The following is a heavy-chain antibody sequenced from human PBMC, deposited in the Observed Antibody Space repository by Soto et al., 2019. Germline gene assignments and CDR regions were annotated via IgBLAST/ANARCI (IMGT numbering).Heavy chain of an antibody. J-gene: IGHJ4*02. D-gene: IGHD2-15*01. V-gene: IGHV1-8*01. CDR1: GYTFTSYD. Sequence: QVQLVQSGAEVKKPGASVKVSCKASGYTFTSYDINWVRQATGQGLEWMGWMNPNSGNTGYAQKFQGRVTMTRNTSISIAYMELSSLRSENTAVYYCARKGDCSGGNCSYYFDYWGQGTLVTVSS. CDR3: ARKGDCSGGNCSYYFDY. CDR2: MNPNSGNT.